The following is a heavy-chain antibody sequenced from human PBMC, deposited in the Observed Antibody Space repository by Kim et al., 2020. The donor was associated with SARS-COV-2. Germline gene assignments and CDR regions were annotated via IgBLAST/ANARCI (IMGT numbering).Heavy chain of an antibody. D-gene: IGHD3-9*01. J-gene: IGHJ4*02. Sequence: DSGKGRFTISRDNSKNTLYLQMNSLRAEDTAVYYCAKTGPDILTGYYFDYWGQGTLVTVSS. CDR3: AKTGPDILTGYYFDY. V-gene: IGHV3-23*03.